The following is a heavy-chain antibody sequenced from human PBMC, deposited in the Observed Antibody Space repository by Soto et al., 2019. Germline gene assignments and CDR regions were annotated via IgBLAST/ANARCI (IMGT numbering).Heavy chain of an antibody. D-gene: IGHD6-6*01. J-gene: IGHJ6*02. CDR3: ARNPSSVAARRNYYYYGMDV. CDR2: IYYSGST. CDR1: GGSISSYY. Sequence: PSETLSLTCTVSGGSISSYYWSWIRQPPGKGLEWIGYIYYSGSTNYNPSLKSRVTTSVDTSKNQFSLKLSSVTAADTAVYYCARNPSSVAARRNYYYYGMDVWGQGTTVTVS. V-gene: IGHV4-59*01.